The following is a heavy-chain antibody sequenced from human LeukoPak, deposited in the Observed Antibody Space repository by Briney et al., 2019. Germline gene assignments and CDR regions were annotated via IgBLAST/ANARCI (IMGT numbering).Heavy chain of an antibody. J-gene: IGHJ4*02. CDR3: ARGVPYGDYFERVVSFDY. Sequence: SGGSLRLSCAASGFTFDDYGMSWVRQAPGKGLEWVSGINWNGGSTGYADSVKGRFTISRDNAKNSLYLQMNSLRAEDTALYYCARGVPYGDYFERVVSFDYWGQGTLVTVSS. CDR2: INWNGGST. D-gene: IGHD4-17*01. CDR1: GFTFDDYG. V-gene: IGHV3-20*04.